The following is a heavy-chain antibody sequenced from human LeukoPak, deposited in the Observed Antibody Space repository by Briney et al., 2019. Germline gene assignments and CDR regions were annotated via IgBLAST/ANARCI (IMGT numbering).Heavy chain of an antibody. CDR3: AKEGGGSSGPWTYYFDY. Sequence: PGGSLRLSCAASGFTFSSYAMSWVRQAPGKGLEWVSAISGSGSTYYADSVKGRFTISRDNSKNTLYLQMNSLRAEDTAVYYCAKEGGGSSGPWTYYFDYWGQGTLVTVSS. V-gene: IGHV3-23*01. D-gene: IGHD3-10*01. CDR2: ISGSGST. J-gene: IGHJ4*02. CDR1: GFTFSSYA.